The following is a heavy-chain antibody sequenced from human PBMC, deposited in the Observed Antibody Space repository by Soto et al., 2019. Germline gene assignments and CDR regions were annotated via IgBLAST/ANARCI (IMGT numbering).Heavy chain of an antibody. CDR1: GGSISSYY. CDR2: IYYSGST. J-gene: IGHJ2*01. Sequence: QVQLQESGPGLVKPSETLSLTCTVSGGSISSYYWSWIRQPPGKGLEWIGYIYYSGSTNYNPSLKRRVTISVDTSNTQFSLKLSSVTAADTAVYYCAICWGATNWYFDLWGRGTLVTVSS. CDR3: AICWGATNWYFDL. V-gene: IGHV4-59*01. D-gene: IGHD1-26*01.